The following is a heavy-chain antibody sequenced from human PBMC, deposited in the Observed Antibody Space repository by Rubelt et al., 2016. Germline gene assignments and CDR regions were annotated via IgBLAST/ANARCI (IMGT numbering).Heavy chain of an antibody. J-gene: IGHJ3*02. CDR3: ANSNAGALDI. CDR2: IRYDGSNK. D-gene: IGHD1-1*01. V-gene: IGHV3-30*02. Sequence: GKGLEWVAFIRYDGSNKYYADSVKGRFTISRDNSKNTLFLQMESLSAEDTAVYYCANSNAGALDICGQGTMVTVSS.